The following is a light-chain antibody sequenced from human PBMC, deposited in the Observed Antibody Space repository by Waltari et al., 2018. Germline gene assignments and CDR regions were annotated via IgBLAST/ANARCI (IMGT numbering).Light chain of an antibody. J-gene: IGLJ3*02. CDR2: VNSDGSH. CDR3: QTGGHGTWV. Sequence: QLVLTQSPSASASLGASVKLTCTLSSGHSSNVIAWLQQRPEKGPRYLMKVNSDGSHSKGDEIPDLFSGASSGAERYLTSASLQSEDEGDYYCQTGGHGTWVFGGGTKLTFL. CDR1: SGHSSNV. V-gene: IGLV4-69*01.